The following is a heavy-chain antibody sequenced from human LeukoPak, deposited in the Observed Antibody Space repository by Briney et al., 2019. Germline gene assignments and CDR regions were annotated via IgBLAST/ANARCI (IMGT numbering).Heavy chain of an antibody. CDR1: GFTLSSFG. Sequence: GRSLRLSCAASGFTLSSFGVVWVRQAPGKGLEWVTLMWYDGRNKYYADSVKGRFTISRDNSKNTVYLQMNSLRGEDTAVYYCARVGDMETFDIWGQGTRVTVSS. CDR3: ARVGDMETFDI. J-gene: IGHJ3*02. D-gene: IGHD3-16*01. V-gene: IGHV3-33*01. CDR2: MWYDGRNK.